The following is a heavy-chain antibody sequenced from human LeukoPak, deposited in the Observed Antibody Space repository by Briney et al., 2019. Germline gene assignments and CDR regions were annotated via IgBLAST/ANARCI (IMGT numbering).Heavy chain of an antibody. Sequence: PGGSLRLSCAASGFTFSYYGMHWVRQAPGKGLEWVAVISYDGSNKYYADSVKGRFTISRDNSRNTLYLQSNSLRTEDTALYYCAKGRYGTPSSFDYWGQGTLVTVSS. D-gene: IGHD1-7*01. CDR2: ISYDGSNK. J-gene: IGHJ4*02. CDR3: AKGRYGTPSSFDY. V-gene: IGHV3-33*05. CDR1: GFTFSYYG.